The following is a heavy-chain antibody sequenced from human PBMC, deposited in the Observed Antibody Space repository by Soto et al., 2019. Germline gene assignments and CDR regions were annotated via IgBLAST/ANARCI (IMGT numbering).Heavy chain of an antibody. CDR3: VKDGKSDFLQGDPFDH. CDR1: GLNFDDYA. D-gene: IGHD3-16*01. V-gene: IGHV3-9*01. J-gene: IGHJ4*02. Sequence: PGGSLRLSCAASGLNFDDYAMHWVRQVPGKGLEWVSGITWNGDNVAYADSVKGRFTISRDNAKSTLYLQMNSLRVEDTALYYCVKDGKSDFLQGDPFDHWGQGTLVTVSS. CDR2: ITWNGDNV.